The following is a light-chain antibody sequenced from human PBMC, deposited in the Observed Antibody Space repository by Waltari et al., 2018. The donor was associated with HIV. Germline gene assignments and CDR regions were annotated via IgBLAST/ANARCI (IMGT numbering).Light chain of an antibody. Sequence: QSVVTQPPSASGTPGQRVTISCSGSSSNIGRHYVYWYQQLPGTAPKLLIYRNDQRPSGVPDRFSGSKSGTSASLAISGLRSEDEADYYCAVWNDSLSGYVFGTGTKVTV. CDR1: SSNIGRHY. CDR2: RND. CDR3: AVWNDSLSGYV. J-gene: IGLJ1*01. V-gene: IGLV1-47*01.